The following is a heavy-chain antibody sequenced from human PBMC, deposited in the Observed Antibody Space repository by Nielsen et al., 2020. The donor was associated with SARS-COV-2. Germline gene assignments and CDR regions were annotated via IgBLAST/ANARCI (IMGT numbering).Heavy chain of an antibody. D-gene: IGHD6-13*01. J-gene: IGHJ4*02. CDR1: GFTFDDYG. Sequence: GESLKISCAASGFTFDDYGMSWVRQAPGKGLEWVSGINWNGGSTGYADSVKGRFTISRDNAKNSLYLQMNSLRAEDTALYYCAKDRAAAGSGGGFDYWGQGTLVTVSS. CDR3: AKDRAAAGSGGGFDY. V-gene: IGHV3-20*04. CDR2: INWNGGST.